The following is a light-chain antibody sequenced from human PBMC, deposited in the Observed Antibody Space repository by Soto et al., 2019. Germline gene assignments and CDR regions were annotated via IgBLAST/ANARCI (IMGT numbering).Light chain of an antibody. Sequence: DIQMTQSPSSLSASVGDRVTITCRASQSISSYLNWYQQKPGKAPKLLIYAASSLQSGVPSRFSGSRSGTDFTLTISSLQPEDFATYYCQQSYSTPYTSGQGTKLEIK. V-gene: IGKV1-39*01. J-gene: IGKJ2*01. CDR3: QQSYSTPYT. CDR2: AAS. CDR1: QSISSY.